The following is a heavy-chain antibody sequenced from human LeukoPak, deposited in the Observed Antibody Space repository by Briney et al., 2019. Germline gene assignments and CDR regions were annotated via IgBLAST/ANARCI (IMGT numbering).Heavy chain of an antibody. V-gene: IGHV1-46*01. Sequence: ASVKVSCKASGYTFTSYDINWVRQAPGQGLEWMGVINPSGGSTSYAQKFQGRVTVTRDTSTSTVYMELSSLRSEDTAVYYCARERFTGSGWQLYYFDYWGQGTLVTVSS. D-gene: IGHD6-25*01. CDR1: GYTFTSYD. CDR3: ARERFTGSGWQLYYFDY. CDR2: INPSGGST. J-gene: IGHJ4*02.